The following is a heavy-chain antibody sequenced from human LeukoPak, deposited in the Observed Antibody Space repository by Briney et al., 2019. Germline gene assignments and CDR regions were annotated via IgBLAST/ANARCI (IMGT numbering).Heavy chain of an antibody. CDR3: ARGRSCSSTSCYLPPYYYYGMDV. J-gene: IGHJ6*02. D-gene: IGHD2-2*01. CDR1: GYTFLSYD. CDR2: MSPNSGNT. V-gene: IGHV1-8*01. Sequence: GASVKVSRKASGYTFLSYDINWVRQATGQGLEWMGWMSPNSGNTGYAQKFQGRVTMTRNTSISTAYMELSSLRSEDTAVYYCARGRSCSSTSCYLPPYYYYGMDVWGQGTTVTVSS.